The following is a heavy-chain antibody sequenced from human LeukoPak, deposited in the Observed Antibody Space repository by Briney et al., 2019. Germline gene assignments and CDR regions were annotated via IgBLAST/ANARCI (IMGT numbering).Heavy chain of an antibody. CDR2: INHSGST. D-gene: IGHD5-12*01. V-gene: IGHV4-34*01. Sequence: PSETLSLTCAVYGGSFSGYYWSWIRQPPGKGLEWIGEINHSGSTNYNPSLKSRVTISVDTFKNQFSLKLSSVTAADTAVYYCARADGRLATDIDYWGQGTLVTVSS. CDR3: ARADGRLATDIDY. CDR1: GGSFSGYY. J-gene: IGHJ4*02.